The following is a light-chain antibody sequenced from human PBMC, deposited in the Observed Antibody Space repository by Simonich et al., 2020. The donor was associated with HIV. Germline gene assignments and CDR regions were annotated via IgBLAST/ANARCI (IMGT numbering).Light chain of an antibody. V-gene: IGKV3-15*01. CDR2: GAS. Sequence: EIVMTQSPATLSVSPGERATLSCRASQSVSINLALYQHKPGQAPRLLISGASTRATGIPARFSGSGSGTDFTLTISSLQSEDFAVYYCQQYNNWPMYTFGQGTKLEIK. J-gene: IGKJ2*01. CDR3: QQYNNWPMYT. CDR1: QSVSIN.